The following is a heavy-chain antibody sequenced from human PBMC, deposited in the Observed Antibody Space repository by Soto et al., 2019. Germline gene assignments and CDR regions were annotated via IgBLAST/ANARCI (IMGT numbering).Heavy chain of an antibody. CDR1: GYTFTSYD. D-gene: IGHD5-12*01. Sequence: QVQLVQSGAEVKKPGASVKVSCKASGYTFTSYDINWVRQAAGQGLEWMGWMNPNSGNTGCAQNFQGRVTMTRNTSIRTAYMELSSLRSEDTAVSYGATPRSMVPTGHWGQGTLVTVTS. CDR3: ATPRSMVPTGH. V-gene: IGHV1-8*01. J-gene: IGHJ4*02. CDR2: MNPNSGNT.